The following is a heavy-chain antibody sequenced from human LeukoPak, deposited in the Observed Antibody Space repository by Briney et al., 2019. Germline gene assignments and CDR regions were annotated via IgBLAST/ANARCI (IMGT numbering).Heavy chain of an antibody. J-gene: IGHJ4*02. CDR2: ISGSGGST. Sequence: HPGGSLRLSCAASGFTFSSYAMSWVRQAPGKGLEWVSAISGSGGSTYYADSVKGRFTISRDNSKNTLYLQMNSLRAEDTAVYYCAKISDSSGYYANYWGQGALVTVSS. CDR1: GFTFSSYA. CDR3: AKISDSSGYYANY. V-gene: IGHV3-23*01. D-gene: IGHD3-22*01.